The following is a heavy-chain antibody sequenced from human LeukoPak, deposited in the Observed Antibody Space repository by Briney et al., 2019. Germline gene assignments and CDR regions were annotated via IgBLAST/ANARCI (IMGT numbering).Heavy chain of an antibody. Sequence: GRSLRLSCAASGFTFSGSAMHWVRQASGKGLEWVGRIRSKANSYATAYAASVKGRFTISRDDSKNTAYLQMNSLKTEDTAVYYCTRQVRTVDYWGQGTLVTVSS. CDR3: TRQVRTVDY. CDR1: GFTFSGSA. J-gene: IGHJ4*02. V-gene: IGHV3-73*01. CDR2: IRSKANSYAT. D-gene: IGHD1-14*01.